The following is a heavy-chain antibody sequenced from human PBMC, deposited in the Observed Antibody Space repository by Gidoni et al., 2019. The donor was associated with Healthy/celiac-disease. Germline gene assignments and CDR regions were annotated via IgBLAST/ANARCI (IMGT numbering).Heavy chain of an antibody. D-gene: IGHD2-15*01. CDR2: IYYSGST. CDR1: GGSISSGGYY. CDR3: ASSPYCSGGSCYPSFAFDF. J-gene: IGHJ3*01. Sequence: QVQLQESGPGLVKPSQTLSLTCSVSGGSISSGGYYWSWIRQHPGKGLEWIGYIYYSGSTYYNPSLKSRVTISVDTSKNQFSLKLSSVTAADTAVYYCASSPYCSGGSCYPSFAFDFWGQGTMVTVSS. V-gene: IGHV4-31*03.